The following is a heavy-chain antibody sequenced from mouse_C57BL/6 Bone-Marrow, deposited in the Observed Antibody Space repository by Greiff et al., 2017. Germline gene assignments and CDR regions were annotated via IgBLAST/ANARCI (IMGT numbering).Heavy chain of an antibody. Sequence: VQLQQPGAELVKPGASVKLSCKASGYTFTSYWMHWVKQRPGQGLEWIGEIDPSDSYTNYNQKFKGKATLTVDKSSSTAYMQLSSLTSEDSAVGYCAPSWAYWGQGTLVTVSA. CDR3: APSWAY. CDR1: GYTFTSYW. V-gene: IGHV1-50*01. CDR2: IDPSDSYT. J-gene: IGHJ3*01.